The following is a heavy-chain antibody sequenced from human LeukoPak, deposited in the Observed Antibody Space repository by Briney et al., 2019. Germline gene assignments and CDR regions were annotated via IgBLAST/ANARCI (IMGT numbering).Heavy chain of an antibody. CDR2: ISYDGSNK. Sequence: PGGSLRLSCAASGFTFSSYAMHWVRQAPGKGLEWVAVISYDGSNKYYADSVKGRFTISRDNSKNTLYLQMNSLRAEDTAVYYCAKALIVGAHFDYWGQGTLVTVSS. CDR3: AKALIVGAHFDY. CDR1: GFTFSSYA. V-gene: IGHV3-30-3*01. D-gene: IGHD1-26*01. J-gene: IGHJ4*02.